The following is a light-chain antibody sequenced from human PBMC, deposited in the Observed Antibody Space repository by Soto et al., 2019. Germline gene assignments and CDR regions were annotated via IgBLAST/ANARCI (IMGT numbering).Light chain of an antibody. Sequence: EVVLTQSPDTLSLSPGESATLSCRASHSVTHFLVWCNQKPRRAPRLLIHTTSSRPTAIPDRFRGSRAGTDFTLTITRLEPEDCGVYYCQQFGNSSYTFGHGTKVEI. V-gene: IGKV3-20*01. J-gene: IGKJ2*01. CDR2: TTS. CDR3: QQFGNSSYT. CDR1: HSVTHF.